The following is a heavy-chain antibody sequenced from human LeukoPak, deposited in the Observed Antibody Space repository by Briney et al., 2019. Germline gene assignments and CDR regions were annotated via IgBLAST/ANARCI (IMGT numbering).Heavy chain of an antibody. CDR1: GGSITGYY. Sequence: SETLSLTCTVSGGSITGYYWGWIRQPPGKGLEWIGYIYHSGSTKYNPSLKSRVTMSVDTSKNHFSLKLSSVTAADTAVYYCARDAEAGRVYYFDYWGQGILVTVSS. D-gene: IGHD6-19*01. CDR3: ARDAEAGRVYYFDY. CDR2: IYHSGST. J-gene: IGHJ4*02. V-gene: IGHV4-59*01.